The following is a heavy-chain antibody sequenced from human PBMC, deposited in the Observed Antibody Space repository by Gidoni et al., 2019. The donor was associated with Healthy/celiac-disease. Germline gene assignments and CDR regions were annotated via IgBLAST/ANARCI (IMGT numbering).Heavy chain of an antibody. CDR2: INAGNGNT. Sequence: QVQLVQSGAEVKKPGASVKVSCKASGYTFTSYAMHWVRQAPGQRLEWMGWINAGNGNTKYSQKFQGRVTITRDTSASTAYMELSSLRSEDTAVYYCARVPNRVADYGDYHQRPGDYWGQGTLVTVSS. CDR1: GYTFTSYA. D-gene: IGHD4-17*01. V-gene: IGHV1-3*01. CDR3: ARVPNRVADYGDYHQRPGDY. J-gene: IGHJ4*02.